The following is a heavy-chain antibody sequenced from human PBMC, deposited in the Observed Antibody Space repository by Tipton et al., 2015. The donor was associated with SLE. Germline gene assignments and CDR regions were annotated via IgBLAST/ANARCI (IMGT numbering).Heavy chain of an antibody. CDR2: IYTSGST. Sequence: TLSLTCTVSGGSISSYYWSWIRQPAGEGREWFGRIYTSGSTNYNPSLKSRGTMSVETSKNQFSLKLSSVTAADTAVYYCARVVWDWSRLEGDWFDPWGQGTLVTVSS. D-gene: IGHD3/OR15-3a*01. J-gene: IGHJ5*02. CDR1: GGSISSYY. V-gene: IGHV4-4*07. CDR3: ARVVWDWSRLEGDWFDP.